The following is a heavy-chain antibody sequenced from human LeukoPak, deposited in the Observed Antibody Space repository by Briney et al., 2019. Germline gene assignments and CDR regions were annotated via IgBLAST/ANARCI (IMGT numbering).Heavy chain of an antibody. J-gene: IGHJ4*02. Sequence: EASVKVSCKASGGTFSSYIISWVRQAPGQGLDWMGGIIPVLNLVTYAQKFQGRVTITADASTSTAHMDLSSLSFEDTAVYYCATGPRPHINMNRGVTTYSGYHFDDWGQETLVTVSS. CDR1: GGTFSSYI. CDR3: ATGPRPHINMNRGVTTYSGYHFDD. CDR2: IIPVLNLV. D-gene: IGHD3-10*01. V-gene: IGHV1-69*13.